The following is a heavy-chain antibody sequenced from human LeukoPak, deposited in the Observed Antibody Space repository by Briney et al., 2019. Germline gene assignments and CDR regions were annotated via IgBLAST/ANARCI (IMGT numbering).Heavy chain of an antibody. CDR2: VYSGGST. V-gene: IGHV3-66*02. CDR3: ARDRYSYGFALDC. D-gene: IGHD5-18*01. J-gene: IGHJ4*02. CDR1: GFTVSNNY. Sequence: GGSLRLSCAASGFTVSNNYMSWVRQAPGTGLEWVSVVYSGGSTYSADCVKGRFTISRDNSKNTLYLQMNSLRAEDSAVYYCARDRYSYGFALDCWGRGTLVTVSS.